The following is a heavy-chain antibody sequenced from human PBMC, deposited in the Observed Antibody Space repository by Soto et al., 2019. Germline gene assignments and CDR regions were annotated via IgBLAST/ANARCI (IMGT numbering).Heavy chain of an antibody. J-gene: IGHJ4*02. CDR3: ARIAAAGTNFDY. D-gene: IGHD6-13*01. Sequence: PGGSLRLSCAASGFTLSSYVMWWVRQAPGKGLKWVAAISSDGNNKYYTDSVKGRFTISRDNSKDTLYLQMNSLRAEETAVYYCARIAAAGTNFDYWGQGTLVTVSS. V-gene: IGHV3-30-3*01. CDR2: ISSDGNNK. CDR1: GFTLSSYV.